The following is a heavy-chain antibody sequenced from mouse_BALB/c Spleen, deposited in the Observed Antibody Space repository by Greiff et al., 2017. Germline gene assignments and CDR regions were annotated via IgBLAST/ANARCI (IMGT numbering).Heavy chain of an antibody. Sequence: QVQLKQSGAELARPGASVKLSCKASGYTFTSYWMQWVKQRPGQGLEWIGAIYPGDGDTRYTQKFKGKATLTADKSSSTAYMQLSSLASEDSAVYYCAAYYYGSSYYFDYWGQGTTLTVSS. J-gene: IGHJ2*01. CDR3: AAYYYGSSYYFDY. D-gene: IGHD1-1*01. CDR2: IYPGDGDT. CDR1: GYTFTSYW. V-gene: IGHV1-87*01.